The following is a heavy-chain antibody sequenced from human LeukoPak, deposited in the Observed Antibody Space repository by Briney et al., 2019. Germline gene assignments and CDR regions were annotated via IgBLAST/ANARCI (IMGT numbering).Heavy chain of an antibody. CDR2: MNPNSGNT. J-gene: IGHJ4*02. V-gene: IGHV1-8*01. CDR1: GYTFTSYD. D-gene: IGHD1-1*01. Sequence: ASVKVSCKASGYTFTSYDIDWVRQATGQGLEWMGWMNPNSGNTGYAQKFQGRVTMTRNTSISTAYMELSSLRSEDTAVYYCARRPPENWNDAVGDYWGQGTLVTVSS. CDR3: ARRPPENWNDAVGDY.